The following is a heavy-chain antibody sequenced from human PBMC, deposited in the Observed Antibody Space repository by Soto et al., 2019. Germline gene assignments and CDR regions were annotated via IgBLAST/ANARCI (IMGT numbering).Heavy chain of an antibody. V-gene: IGHV1-46*02. CDR1: GYTFNTYY. J-gene: IGHJ4*02. CDR3: ARGGHIAVVTASFDN. D-gene: IGHD2-21*02. CDR2: IHPSGGGT. Sequence: QVQLVQSGAEVRKPGASVKVSCKPSGYTFNTYYLHWLRQAPGQALEWMGVIHPSGGGTTYAQKFLGRVTVTRDTSTTTVFMELSSLRSDDTAVYHCARGGHIAVVTASFDNWGQGTLVTVSS.